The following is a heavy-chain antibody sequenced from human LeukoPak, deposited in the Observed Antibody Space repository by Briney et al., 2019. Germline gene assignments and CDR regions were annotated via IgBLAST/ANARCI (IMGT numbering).Heavy chain of an antibody. Sequence: GGSLRLSCAASGFTFSSYSMNWVRQAPGKGLEWVSSISSSSSYIYYADSVKGRFTISRDNAKNSLYLQMNSLRAEDTAVYYCARHIVVVPAAIGGPMGFDYWGQGTLVTVSS. CDR1: GFTFSSYS. V-gene: IGHV3-21*01. J-gene: IGHJ4*02. D-gene: IGHD2-2*01. CDR3: ARHIVVVPAAIGGPMGFDY. CDR2: ISSSSSYI.